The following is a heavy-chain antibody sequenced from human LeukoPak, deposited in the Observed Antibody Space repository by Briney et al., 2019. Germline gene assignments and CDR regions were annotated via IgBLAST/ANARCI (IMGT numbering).Heavy chain of an antibody. CDR1: GFTFSSYA. Sequence: GGSLRLSCAASGFTFSSYAMHWVRQARGKGLEWVAVISYDGSNKYYADSVKGRFTISRDNSKNTHYLQMNSQRAEDTAVYYCAREITVTEQYYYYGRDVWDQGTTVTVSS. CDR3: AREITVTEQYYYYGRDV. V-gene: IGHV3-30*04. CDR2: ISYDGSNK. J-gene: IGHJ6*02. D-gene: IGHD4-17*01.